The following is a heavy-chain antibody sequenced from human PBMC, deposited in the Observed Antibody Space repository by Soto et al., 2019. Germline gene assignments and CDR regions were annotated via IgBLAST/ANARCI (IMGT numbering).Heavy chain of an antibody. CDR3: ARGQQLEHYYYYYGMDV. CDR1: GDSVSSNSAA. V-gene: IGHV6-1*01. CDR2: TYYRSKWYN. J-gene: IGHJ6*02. Sequence: SQTLSLTCAISGDSVSSNSAAWNWIRQSPSRGLEWLGRTYYRSKWYNDYAVSVKSRITINPDTSKNQFSLQLNSVTPEDTAVYYCARGQQLEHYYYYYGMDVWGQGTTVTVSS. D-gene: IGHD6-13*01.